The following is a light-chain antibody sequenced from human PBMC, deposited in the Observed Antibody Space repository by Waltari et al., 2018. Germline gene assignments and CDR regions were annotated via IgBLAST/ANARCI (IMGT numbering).Light chain of an antibody. CDR1: QSVSNM. Sequence: EIVLTQSPGTLSLSPGERATLSCRASQSVSNMLAWYQQNPGQSPRLLIYDTSNRATGIPARFSGSGSGTDFTLTISSLEPEDFAVYYCQQRSNWPPTFGQGTKVEI. J-gene: IGKJ1*01. CDR3: QQRSNWPPT. CDR2: DTS. V-gene: IGKV3-11*01.